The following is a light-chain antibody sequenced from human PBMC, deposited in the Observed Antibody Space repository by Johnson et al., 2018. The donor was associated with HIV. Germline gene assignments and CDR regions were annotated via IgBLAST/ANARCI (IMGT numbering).Light chain of an antibody. V-gene: IGLV1-51*01. J-gene: IGLJ1*01. CDR2: DTD. CDR1: SSNIGNNF. Sequence: QSVLTQPPSVSAAPGQKVTVSCSGSSSNIGNNFVSWYQQVPGTAPKLLIYDTDKRPSGIPDRFSGSKSATSATLGISGLQTGDEADYYCGTWDNSLSAGVFGSGTKVTVL. CDR3: GTWDNSLSAGV.